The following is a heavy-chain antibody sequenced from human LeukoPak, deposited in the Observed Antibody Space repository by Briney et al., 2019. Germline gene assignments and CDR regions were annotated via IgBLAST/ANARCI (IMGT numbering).Heavy chain of an antibody. J-gene: IGHJ5*02. CDR2: ISTYNGNT. CDR3: ARDHVSYYLDP. V-gene: IGHV1-18*01. Sequence: ASVKVSCKASGYTFTSYGISWVRQAPGQGLEWMGWISTYNGNTNYAQKLQDRVTMTTDTSTSTAYMELRSLRSDDTAVYFCARDHVSYYLDPWGQGTLATVSS. CDR1: GYTFTSYG. D-gene: IGHD1-26*01.